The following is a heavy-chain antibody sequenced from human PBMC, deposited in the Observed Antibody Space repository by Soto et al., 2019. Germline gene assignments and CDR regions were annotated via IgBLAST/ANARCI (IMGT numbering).Heavy chain of an antibody. CDR2: IYYSGST. V-gene: IGHV4-59*08. CDR3: ARRSFWSGYYPYYYYYMDV. D-gene: IGHD3-3*01. CDR1: GGSISSYY. J-gene: IGHJ6*03. Sequence: PSETLSLTCTDSGGSISSYYWSWIRQPPGKGLEWIGYIYYSGSTNYNPSLKSRVTISVDTSKNQFSLKLGSVTAADTAVYYCARRSFWSGYYPYYYYYMDVWGKGTTVTVSS.